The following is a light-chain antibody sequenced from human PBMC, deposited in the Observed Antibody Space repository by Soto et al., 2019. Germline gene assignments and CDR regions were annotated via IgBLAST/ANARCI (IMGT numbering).Light chain of an antibody. J-gene: IGKJ1*01. CDR3: QESYSTS. V-gene: IGKV1-39*01. Sequence: DIQMTQSPSSLSASVGDRVTITCRASQSISSYLNWYQHKPGKAPKLLIYAASSLQTGVPSRFSGSGSGTDFTLTISSLQPEDIATHYCQESYSTSFGQGTKVDI. CDR1: QSISSY. CDR2: AAS.